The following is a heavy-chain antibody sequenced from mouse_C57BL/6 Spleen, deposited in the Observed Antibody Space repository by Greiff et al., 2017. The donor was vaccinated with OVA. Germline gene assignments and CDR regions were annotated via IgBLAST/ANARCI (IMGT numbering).Heavy chain of an antibody. CDR3: ARCGPVTYYFDY. D-gene: IGHD2-3*01. J-gene: IGHJ2*01. Sequence: VQLQQPGTELVKPGASVKLSCKASGYTFTSYWMHWVKQRPGQGLEWIGNINPSNGGTKYNEKFKSKATLTVDKSSSTAYMQLSSLTSEDSAVYDCARCGPVTYYFDYWGQGTTLTVSS. V-gene: IGHV1-53*01. CDR2: INPSNGGT. CDR1: GYTFTSYW.